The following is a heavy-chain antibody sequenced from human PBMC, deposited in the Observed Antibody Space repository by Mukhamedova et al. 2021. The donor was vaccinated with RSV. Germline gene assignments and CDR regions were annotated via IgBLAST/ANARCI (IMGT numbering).Heavy chain of an antibody. Sequence: GAVISYDGSNKYYADSVKGRFTISRDNSKNTLYLQMNSLRAEDTAVYYCARGSGSEPLDYRGQGTLVTVSS. CDR3: ARGSGSEPLDY. J-gene: IGHJ4*02. D-gene: IGHD1-26*01. CDR2: ISYDGSNK. V-gene: IGHV3-30*01.